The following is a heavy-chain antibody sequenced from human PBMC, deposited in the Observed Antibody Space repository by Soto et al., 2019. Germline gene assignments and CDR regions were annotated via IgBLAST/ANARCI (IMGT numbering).Heavy chain of an antibody. CDR3: ARGGYCDSRGSPNYHYYGMDV. V-gene: IGHV1-18*01. Sequence: QAQLVQSGPEVKKPGASVKVSCKASGYTFSSYGISWVRQAPGQGLEWLGWISPYDDDTKYAQNLQGRVRMTTDTSTRTIYMDLRSLRSDDTAIYYGARGGYCDSRGSPNYHYYGMDVWGQGTTVTVSS. CDR1: GYTFSSYG. J-gene: IGHJ6*02. D-gene: IGHD3-22*01. CDR2: ISPYDDDT.